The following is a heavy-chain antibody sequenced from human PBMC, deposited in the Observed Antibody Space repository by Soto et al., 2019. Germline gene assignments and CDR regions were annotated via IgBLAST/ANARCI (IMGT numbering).Heavy chain of an antibody. CDR1: GYTFSNFW. V-gene: IGHV5-51*01. D-gene: IGHD6-13*01. CDR2: IYPGDHET. J-gene: IGHJ4*02. Sequence: GESLKISCQCSGYTFSNFWIGWVRQLPGKGLEWMGIIYPGDHETRYSPSFHGKVTISADKSINTAYLQWNSLEASDTAFYFCARGPRSSPYFDYRGQRALVTASS. CDR3: ARGPRSSPYFDY.